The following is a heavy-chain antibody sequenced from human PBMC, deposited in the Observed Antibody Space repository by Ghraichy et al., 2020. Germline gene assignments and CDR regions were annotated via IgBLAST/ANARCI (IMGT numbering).Heavy chain of an antibody. CDR1: GFTRSKYS. V-gene: IGHV3-48*02. CDR2: NNTSGSAK. D-gene: IGHD1-26*01. Sequence: SCADSGFTRSKYSMNWVRQAPGKGLEWLSYNNTSGSAKYDADPVTGRFTVSRDNAKNSLFLQMNSLRDEDTAVYYCARAELRGGAPFGMDVWGQGTTVTVSS. CDR3: ARAELRGGAPFGMDV. J-gene: IGHJ6*02.